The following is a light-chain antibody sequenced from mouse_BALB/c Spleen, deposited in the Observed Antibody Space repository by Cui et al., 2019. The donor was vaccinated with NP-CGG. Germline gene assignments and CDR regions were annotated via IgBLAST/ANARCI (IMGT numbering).Light chain of an antibody. CDR3: ALWYSNQWV. J-gene: IGLJ1*01. CDR1: TGAVTTSNY. CDR2: GTN. V-gene: IGLV1*01. Sequence: AVVTQESALTTSPGETVTLTCRSSTGAVTTSNYANWVQEKPDHLFTGLIGGTNNRAPGVPARFSGSLIGDKAALTITGAQTEDEAIYFCALWYSNQWVFGGGTKLTVL.